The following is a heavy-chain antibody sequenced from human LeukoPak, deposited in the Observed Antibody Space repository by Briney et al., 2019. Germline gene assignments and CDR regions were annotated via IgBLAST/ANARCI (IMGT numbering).Heavy chain of an antibody. CDR3: ARGHASGSWLIDY. D-gene: IGHD3-10*01. Sequence: GGSLRLSCAASGFSFSSYAIHCVRQAPGEGLEWVTFLSSDGGNQYHADSVKRRFPISRDNSKNALYLQMNSLRAEDTAVYHCARGHASGSWLIDYWGLGTLVTVSS. CDR1: GFSFSSYA. J-gene: IGHJ4*02. V-gene: IGHV3-30*01. CDR2: LSSDGGNQ.